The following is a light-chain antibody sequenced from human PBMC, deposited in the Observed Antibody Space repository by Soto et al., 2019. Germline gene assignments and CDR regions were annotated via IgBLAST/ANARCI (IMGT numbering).Light chain of an antibody. CDR1: SSDVGGYNY. CDR2: EVS. CDR3: SSYTSRSTLV. J-gene: IGLJ1*01. Sequence: QSALTQPASVSGSPGQSITISRTGTSSDVGGYNYVSWCQQHPGKAPKLMIYEVSNRPSGVSNRFSGSKSGNTASLTISGLQAEDEADYYCSSYTSRSTLVFGTGTKLTVL. V-gene: IGLV2-14*01.